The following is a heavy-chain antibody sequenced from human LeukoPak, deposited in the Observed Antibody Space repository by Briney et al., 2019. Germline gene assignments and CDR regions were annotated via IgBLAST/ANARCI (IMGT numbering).Heavy chain of an antibody. J-gene: IGHJ5*02. CDR1: GGSLSSGGYY. CDR2: IYHSGST. Sequence: SQTLSLTCAVSGGSLSSGGYYWSWIRHPPGKGLEWLGYIYHSGSTYNNPSIKYRVTITVDMTKTQFTLKLSSVLAADRAVYYGARVVVVVAAIRGWFDPWGQGTLVTVSS. V-gene: IGHV4-30-2*01. CDR3: ARVVVVVAAIRGWFDP. D-gene: IGHD2-15*01.